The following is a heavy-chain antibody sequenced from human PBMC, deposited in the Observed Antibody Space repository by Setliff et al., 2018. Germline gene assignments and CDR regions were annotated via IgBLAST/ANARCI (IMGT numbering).Heavy chain of an antibody. J-gene: IGHJ3*02. D-gene: IGHD3-22*01. V-gene: IGHV4-39*07. CDR2: IYYSGST. Sequence: PSETLSLTCTVSGGSISSGNYYWGWIRQPPGKGLEWIGSIYYSGSTYYNPSLKSRVTISVDTSKNQFSLNLSSVTAADTAMYYCARDYYDSRGSYAFDIWGQGTVVTVSS. CDR3: ARDYYDSRGSYAFDI. CDR1: GGSISSGNYY.